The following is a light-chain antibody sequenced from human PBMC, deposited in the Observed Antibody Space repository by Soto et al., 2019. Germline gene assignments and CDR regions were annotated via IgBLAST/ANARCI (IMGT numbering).Light chain of an antibody. V-gene: IGLV2-8*01. Sequence: SVLTQPPSASGSPGQSVTISCTGTSSDVGGYNYVSWYQQHPGKAPKLMIYEVSKRPSGVPDRFSGSKSGNTASLTVSGLQAEDEADYYCSSYAGSNNLVFGGGTKSPS. CDR2: EVS. J-gene: IGLJ3*02. CDR3: SSYAGSNNLV. CDR1: SSDVGGYNY.